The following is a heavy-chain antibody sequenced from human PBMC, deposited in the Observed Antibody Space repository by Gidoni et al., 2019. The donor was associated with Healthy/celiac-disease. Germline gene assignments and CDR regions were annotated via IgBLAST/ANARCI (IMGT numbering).Heavy chain of an antibody. CDR1: RSTFRSYA. Sequence: EVQLLDSGGGLVQPGGSLRLSCASSRSTFRSYAMSWVRQAPGKGLEWVSAISGSGGSTYYADSVKGRFTISRDNSKNTLYLQMNSLRAEDTAVYYCAKVRDLGVWGSSDYWGQGTLVTVSS. V-gene: IGHV3-23*01. D-gene: IGHD3-16*01. CDR3: AKVRDLGVWGSSDY. CDR2: ISGSGGST. J-gene: IGHJ4*02.